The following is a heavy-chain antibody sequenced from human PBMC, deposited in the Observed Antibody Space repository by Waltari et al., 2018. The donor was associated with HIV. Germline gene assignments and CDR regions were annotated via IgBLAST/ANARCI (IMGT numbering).Heavy chain of an antibody. Sequence: VQLVQSGTAVKQPGEPPTNSCNASGLRITTHWRAWVLQRPGKGLEWMGIVYPGDSETRYSPSFEGQVTSSVDKSIATAYLQWSSLKASDSAVYYCARPGLAYCGGDCYYHFWGQGTLVSVSS. J-gene: IGHJ4*02. CDR2: VYPGDSET. CDR1: GLRITTHW. D-gene: IGHD2-21*02. CDR3: ARPGLAYCGGDCYYHF. V-gene: IGHV5-51*01.